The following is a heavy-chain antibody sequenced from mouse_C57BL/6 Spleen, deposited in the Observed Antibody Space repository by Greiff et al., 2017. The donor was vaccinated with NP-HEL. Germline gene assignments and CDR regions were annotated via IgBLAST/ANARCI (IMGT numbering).Heavy chain of an antibody. V-gene: IGHV1-19*01. D-gene: IGHD1-1*01. CDR2: INPSNGGT. CDR3: ANSYGSRPHWYFDV. J-gene: IGHJ1*03. Sequence: EVQLQQSGPVLVKPGASVKMSCKASGYTFTDYYMNWVKQSPGQSLEWIGVINPSNGGTSYNQKFKGKATLTVDKSSSTAYMELNSLTSEDSAVYYCANSYGSRPHWYFDVWGTGTTVTVAS. CDR1: GYTFTDYY.